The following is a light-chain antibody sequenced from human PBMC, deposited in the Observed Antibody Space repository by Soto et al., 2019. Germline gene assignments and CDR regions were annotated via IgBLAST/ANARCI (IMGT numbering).Light chain of an antibody. V-gene: IGKV3-11*01. J-gene: IGKJ4*01. CDR2: DVS. CDR3: QQRRSSLT. CDR1: QSVSTY. Sequence: IVLTQSPATLSLSPGERATLSCRASQSVSTYLAWYQQKSGQAPRLLIYDVSKRATGIPPMFSGSGAGTDFTLTISSLEPEDSATYYCQQRRSSLTFGGGTKVEIK.